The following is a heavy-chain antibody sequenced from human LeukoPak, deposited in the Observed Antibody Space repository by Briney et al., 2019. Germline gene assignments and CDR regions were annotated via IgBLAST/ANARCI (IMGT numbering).Heavy chain of an antibody. Sequence: SGPTLVNPTQTLTLTCTFSGFSLTTSGVGVGWIRQPPGKALDWLALINRNDDKRYNPSLKNRLTISKGTAKNQVVLPMTNMDPVDTATYFCAHIQFCGGTGCYGGAFDIWGQGTMVTVSS. D-gene: IGHD2-2*01. J-gene: IGHJ3*02. CDR3: AHIQFCGGTGCYGGAFDI. CDR2: INRNDDK. CDR1: GFSLTTSGVG. V-gene: IGHV2-5*01.